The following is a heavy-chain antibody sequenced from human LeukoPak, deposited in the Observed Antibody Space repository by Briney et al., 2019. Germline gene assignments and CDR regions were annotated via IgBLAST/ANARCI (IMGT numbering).Heavy chain of an antibody. CDR2: ISGSGGST. CDR1: GFTFSSYA. J-gene: IGHJ4*02. CDR3: AKDRGRGYSYGVFDY. D-gene: IGHD5-18*01. V-gene: IGHV3-23*01. Sequence: GGCLRLSCAASGFTFSSYAMSWVRQAPGKGLEWVSAISGSGGSTYYADSVKGRFTISRDNSKNTLYLQMNSLRAEDTAVYYCAKDRGRGYSYGVFDYWGQGTLVTVSS.